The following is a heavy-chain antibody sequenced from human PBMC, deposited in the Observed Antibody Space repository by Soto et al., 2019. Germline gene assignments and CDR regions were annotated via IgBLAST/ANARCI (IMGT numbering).Heavy chain of an antibody. CDR1: GFTFSSYG. J-gene: IGHJ4*02. V-gene: IGHV3-30*18. D-gene: IGHD3-10*01. CDR2: ISYDGSNK. Sequence: QVQLVESGGGVVQPGRSLRLSCAASGFTFSSYGMHWVRQAPGKGLEWVAVISYDGSNKYYADSVKGRFTISRDNSKNTLYLQMNSRRAEDTAVYYCAKGVAYGSGSYRADYWGQGTLVTVSS. CDR3: AKGVAYGSGSYRADY.